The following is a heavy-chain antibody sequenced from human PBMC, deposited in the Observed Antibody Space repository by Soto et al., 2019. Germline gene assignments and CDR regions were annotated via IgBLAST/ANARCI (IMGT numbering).Heavy chain of an antibody. D-gene: IGHD3-10*01. V-gene: IGHV4-39*01. J-gene: IGHJ4*02. Sequence: SETLSLTCTVSGGSISSSSYYWGWIRQPPGKGLEWIGSIYYSGSTYYNPSLKSRVTISVDTSKNQFSLKLSSVTAADTAVYYCARVDYGSGIYWWYYFDYWGQGTLVTVSS. CDR3: ARVDYGSGIYWWYYFDY. CDR2: IYYSGST. CDR1: GGSISSSSYY.